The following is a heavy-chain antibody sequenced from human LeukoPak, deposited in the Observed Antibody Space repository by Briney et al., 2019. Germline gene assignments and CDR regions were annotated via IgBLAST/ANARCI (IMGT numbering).Heavy chain of an antibody. J-gene: IGHJ4*02. V-gene: IGHV1-24*01. CDR1: GYTLTELS. D-gene: IGHD6-19*01. CDR2: FHPEDGET. Sequence: ASVKVSCKVSGYTLTELSMYWVRQAPGKGLEWMATFHPEDGETIYAQQFQGRVTISVDTSADTAYMQLTSLRSDDTAIYYCAAGIAVPSGFDYWGQGTLVTVSS. CDR3: AAGIAVPSGFDY.